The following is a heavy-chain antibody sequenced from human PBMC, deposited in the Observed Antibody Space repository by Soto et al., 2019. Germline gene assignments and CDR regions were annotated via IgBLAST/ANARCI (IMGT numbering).Heavy chain of an antibody. CDR2: IIPIFGIA. V-gene: IGHV1-69*10. Sequence: ASVKVSCKASGGTFSSYAISWVRQAPGQGLEWMGGIIPIFGIANYAQKFQGRVTITADKSTSTAYMELSSLRSEDTAVYYCARDPRYCSSTSCYDAFDIWGQGTMVTVSS. CDR1: GGTFSSYA. J-gene: IGHJ3*02. D-gene: IGHD2-2*01. CDR3: ARDPRYCSSTSCYDAFDI.